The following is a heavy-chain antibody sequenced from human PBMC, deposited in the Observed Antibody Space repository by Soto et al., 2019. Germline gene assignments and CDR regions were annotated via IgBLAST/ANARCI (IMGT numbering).Heavy chain of an antibody. CDR1: GGTFSSYA. Sequence: QVQLVQSGAEVKKPGSSVKVSCKASGGTFSSYAISWVRQAPGQGLEWMGGSIPIFGTANYAQKFQGRVTITAYESTRTACMELSSLRSEDTAVYYCARRYCTNGVCSDDYYYGMDVWGQGTTVTVSS. CDR2: SIPIFGTA. J-gene: IGHJ6*02. V-gene: IGHV1-69*12. CDR3: ARRYCTNGVCSDDYYYGMDV. D-gene: IGHD2-8*01.